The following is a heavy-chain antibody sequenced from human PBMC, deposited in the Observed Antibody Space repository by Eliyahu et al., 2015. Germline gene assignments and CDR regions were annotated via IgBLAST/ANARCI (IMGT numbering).Heavy chain of an antibody. D-gene: IGHD2-8*01. CDR2: IYYSGST. Sequence: QLQLQESGPGLVKPSETLSLTCTVXGGSISSSSYYWGWIRQPPGKGLEWIGSIYYSGSTYYNPSLKSRVTISVDTSKNQFSLKLSSVTAADTAVYYCARHLDPGVYYFDYWGQGTLVTVSS. J-gene: IGHJ4*02. CDR3: ARHLDPGVYYFDY. CDR1: GGSISSSSYY. V-gene: IGHV4-39*01.